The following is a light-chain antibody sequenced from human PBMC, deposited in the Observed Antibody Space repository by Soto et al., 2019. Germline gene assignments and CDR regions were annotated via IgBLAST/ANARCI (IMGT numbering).Light chain of an antibody. J-gene: IGKJ4*01. CDR3: QQYYNTPLT. Sequence: DIVMTQSPDSLAVSLGERATINCKSSQSVLYSSNNKNYLAWYQQKPGQPPKLLIYWASTREFGVPDRFSGSGSGTDFTLTIGSLQAEDVAVYYCQQYYNTPLTFGGGTKVEIK. V-gene: IGKV4-1*01. CDR2: WAS. CDR1: QSVLYSSNNKNY.